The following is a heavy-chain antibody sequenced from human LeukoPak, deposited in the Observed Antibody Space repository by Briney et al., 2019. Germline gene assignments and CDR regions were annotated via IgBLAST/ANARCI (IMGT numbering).Heavy chain of an antibody. V-gene: IGHV4-59*01. J-gene: IGHJ4*02. Sequence: ETLSLTCTVSGGSITSYYWSWIRQPPGKGLEWIGYVYYSGSSNYSPSLKSRVTISVDTSKSQFSLKLSSVTAADTAVYYCARKGGDYFDYWGRGDLVTVSS. D-gene: IGHD4-17*01. CDR1: GGSITSYY. CDR2: VYYSGSS. CDR3: ARKGGDYFDY.